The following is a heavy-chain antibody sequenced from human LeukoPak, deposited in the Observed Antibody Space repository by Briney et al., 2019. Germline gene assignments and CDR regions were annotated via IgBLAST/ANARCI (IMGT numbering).Heavy chain of an antibody. Sequence: ASVKVSCKASGGTLSSYAISWVRQAPGQGLEWMGGIIPIFGTANYAQKFQGRVTITADESTSTAYMELSSLRSEDTAVYYCAKRSIVGATNNWFDPWGQGTLVTVSS. CDR1: GGTLSSYA. CDR3: AKRSIVGATNNWFDP. CDR2: IIPIFGTA. V-gene: IGHV1-69*13. J-gene: IGHJ5*02. D-gene: IGHD1-26*01.